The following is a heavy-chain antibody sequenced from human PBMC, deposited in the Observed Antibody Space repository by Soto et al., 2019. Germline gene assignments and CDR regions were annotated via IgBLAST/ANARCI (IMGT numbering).Heavy chain of an antibody. V-gene: IGHV3-23*01. J-gene: IGHJ4*02. CDR2: ISGSDDST. D-gene: IGHD6-6*01. CDR3: AKRSSSSTFDY. Sequence: EVQLLESGGGLVQPGESLRLSCAASGFTFSSYAMSWVRQDPGKGLEWVSVISGSDDSTYYADSVKGRFTISRDNSKNTLYLQMNSLRAEDTALYYCAKRSSSSTFDYWGQGTLVTVSS. CDR1: GFTFSSYA.